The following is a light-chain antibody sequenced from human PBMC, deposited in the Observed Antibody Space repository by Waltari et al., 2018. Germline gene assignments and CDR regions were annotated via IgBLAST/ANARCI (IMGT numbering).Light chain of an antibody. CDR2: GNR. CDR3: QSYDSSLSVSYV. V-gene: IGLV1-40*01. Sequence: QSVLTQPPSVSGAPGQRATISCTGSSPNIGDGYDVHWSHQLPGTAPKLLIYGNRKRPSGVAYRCSGSESGTSASRAITGLQAEDEADYYCQSYDSSLSVSYVFGTGTKVTVL. J-gene: IGLJ1*01. CDR1: SPNIGDGYD.